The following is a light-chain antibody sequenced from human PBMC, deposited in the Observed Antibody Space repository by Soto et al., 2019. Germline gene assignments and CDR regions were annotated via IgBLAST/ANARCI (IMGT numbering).Light chain of an antibody. CDR1: HSLLRSDGYSY. Sequence: IVMTQSPLSLPVNPGEAASIYCRCSHSLLRSDGYSYLAWFQQKPGQAPRLIIYGARTRATGVPDRFSASWSGTDCSLTISRLEPEDVSVYYCQQYGTSPWTLGQGTKVDIK. CDR2: GAR. J-gene: IGKJ1*01. V-gene: IGKV3-20*01. CDR3: QQYGTSPWT.